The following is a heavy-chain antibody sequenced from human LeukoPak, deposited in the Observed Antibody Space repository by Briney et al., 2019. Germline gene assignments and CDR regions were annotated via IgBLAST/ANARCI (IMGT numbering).Heavy chain of an antibody. CDR1: EFSVGSNY. V-gene: IGHV3-53*05. CDR3: ARASSSRITKIVVVFTSYYFDY. CDR2: IYSGGST. Sequence: GGSLRLSCAASEFSVGSNYMTWVRQAPGKGLEWVSLIYSGGSTYYADSVKGRFTISRDNSKNTLYLQMNSLRSDDTAVYYCARASSSRITKIVVVFTSYYFDYWGQGALVTVSS. D-gene: IGHD3-22*01. J-gene: IGHJ4*02.